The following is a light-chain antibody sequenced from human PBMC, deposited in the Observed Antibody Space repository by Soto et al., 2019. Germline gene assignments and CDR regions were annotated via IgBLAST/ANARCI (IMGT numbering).Light chain of an antibody. CDR2: DAS. CDR1: QGISSG. Sequence: AIQLTQSPSSLSASVGDRVTITCRASQGISSGLAWYQQKPGKAPKLLIYDASSLESGVPSRFSGSGAGTDFTLTISSLQPQDFATYYFQQFNSDPQLTFGGGTKVEIK. CDR3: QQFNSDPQLT. J-gene: IGKJ4*01. V-gene: IGKV1-13*02.